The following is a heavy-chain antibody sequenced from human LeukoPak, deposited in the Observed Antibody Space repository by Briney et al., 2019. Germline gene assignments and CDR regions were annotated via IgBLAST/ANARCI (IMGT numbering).Heavy chain of an antibody. CDR2: ISGSGGST. CDR3: ARDSQSHGLY. V-gene: IGHV3-23*01. CDR1: GFTFSSYA. J-gene: IGHJ4*02. Sequence: GGSLRLSCAASGFTFSSYAMSWVRQAPGKGLEWVSAISGSGGSTYYADSVEGRFTISRDNSKNTLYLQMNSLRAEDTAVYYCARDSQSHGLYWGQGTLVTVSS.